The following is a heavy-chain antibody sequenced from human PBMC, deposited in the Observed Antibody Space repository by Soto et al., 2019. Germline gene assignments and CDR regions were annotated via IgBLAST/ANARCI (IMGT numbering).Heavy chain of an antibody. CDR3: TAGPTLRKHLWY. Sequence: GGFLRLSCTASGFTFGDYAMSWFRQAPGKGLEWVGFIRSKAYGGTTEYAASVKGRFTISRDDSKSIAYLQMNSLKTEDTAVYYCTAGPTLRKHLWYWGQGTLVTVSS. CDR2: IRSKAYGGTT. CDR1: GFTFGDYA. J-gene: IGHJ4*02. V-gene: IGHV3-49*03. D-gene: IGHD2-21*01.